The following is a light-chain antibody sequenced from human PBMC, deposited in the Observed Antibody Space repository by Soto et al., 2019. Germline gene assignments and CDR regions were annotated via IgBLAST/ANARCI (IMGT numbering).Light chain of an antibody. J-gene: IGLJ1*01. V-gene: IGLV2-14*03. CDR3: SSYTSSSTPYV. CDR2: DVG. CDR1: SSDDGGYNY. Sequence: QSALTQPASVSGSPGQSVTISCSGTSSDDGGYNYVSWNQQHPGKAPKLLIYDVGNRPSGVSNRFSGSKSGNTASLTISGLQAEDEADYYCSSYTSSSTPYVFGTGTKVTVL.